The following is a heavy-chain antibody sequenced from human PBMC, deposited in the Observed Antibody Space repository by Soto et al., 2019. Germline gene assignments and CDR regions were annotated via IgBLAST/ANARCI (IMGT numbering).Heavy chain of an antibody. CDR2: IYYSGST. V-gene: IGHV4-61*01. Sequence: SETLSLTCTVSVGSVSSGSYYWSWIRQPPGKGLEWIGYIYYSGSTNYNPSLKSRVTISVDTSKNQFSLKLSSVTAADTAVYYCARVAGVVTIDYWGQGTLVTVSS. CDR1: VGSVSSGSYY. CDR3: ARVAGVVTIDY. J-gene: IGHJ4*02. D-gene: IGHD2-21*02.